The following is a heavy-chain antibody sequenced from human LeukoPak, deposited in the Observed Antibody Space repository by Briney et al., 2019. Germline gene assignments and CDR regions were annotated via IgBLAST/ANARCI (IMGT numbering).Heavy chain of an antibody. CDR2: IIPIFGTA. J-gene: IGHJ3*02. CDR1: GGTFSSYA. Sequence: SVKVSCKASGGTFSSYAISWVRQAPGQGLEWMGGIIPIFGTANYAQKFQGRVTMTRDMSTSTVYMELSSLRSEDTAVYYCARGRGSSWYQFDAFDIWGQGTMVTVSS. CDR3: ARGRGSSWYQFDAFDI. V-gene: IGHV1-69*05. D-gene: IGHD6-13*01.